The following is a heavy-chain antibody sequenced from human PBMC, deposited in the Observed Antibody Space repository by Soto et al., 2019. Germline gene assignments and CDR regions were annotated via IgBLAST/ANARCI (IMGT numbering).Heavy chain of an antibody. CDR2: ISYSGST. CDR3: AREGVTPSYYYYYGMDV. CDR1: GGSISSYY. V-gene: IGHV4-59*01. J-gene: IGHJ6*02. Sequence: QVQLQESGPGLVKPSETLSLTCTVSGGSISSYYWSWIRQPPGKGLEWIGYISYSGSTNYNPSLKSRVTISVDTSKYQFSLKLSSVTAADTAVYYCAREGVTPSYYYYYGMDVWGQGTTVTVSS. D-gene: IGHD5-18*01.